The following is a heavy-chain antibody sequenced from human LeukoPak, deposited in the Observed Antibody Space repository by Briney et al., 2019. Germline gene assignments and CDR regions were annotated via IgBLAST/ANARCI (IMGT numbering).Heavy chain of an antibody. J-gene: IGHJ4*02. CDR2: INPNSGGT. CDR1: GYTFSDYY. CDR3: ARERGEYYYDSSGCDY. Sequence: ASVKVSCKASGYTFSDYYVHRVRQAPGQGLEWMGWINPNSGGTHYAQKFQGRVTMTRDTSINTAYMELSRLRSDDTAVYYCARERGEYYYDSSGCDYWGQGTLVTVSS. V-gene: IGHV1-2*02. D-gene: IGHD3-22*01.